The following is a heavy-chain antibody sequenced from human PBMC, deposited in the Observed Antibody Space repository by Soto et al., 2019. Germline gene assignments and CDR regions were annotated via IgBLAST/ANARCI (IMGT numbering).Heavy chain of an antibody. CDR1: GFTFSTYG. V-gene: IGHV3-23*01. D-gene: IGHD2-15*01. J-gene: IGHJ4*02. Sequence: EVQLLESGGGLVQPGGSLRLSCAASGFTFSTYGMNWVRQAPGKGLEWVSTISSPDNSGRTYYADSVQGRFTISRDNSNNTLYLQMNSLPAEDTAVYYCAKANRHCSGSNCYYFDYWGQGTLVTVS. CDR3: AKANRHCSGSNCYYFDY. CDR2: ISSPDNSGRT.